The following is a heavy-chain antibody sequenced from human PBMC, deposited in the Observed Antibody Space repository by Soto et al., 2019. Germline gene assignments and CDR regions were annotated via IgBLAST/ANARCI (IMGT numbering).Heavy chain of an antibody. CDR1: GYSFTTYW. CDR3: VRQSGSHATPPFDY. CDR2: IYPGDSDT. V-gene: IGHV5-51*01. D-gene: IGHD1-26*01. Sequence: PGESLKISCKGSGYSFTTYWIAWVRQMPGKGLECMGIIYPGDSDTKYSPSFQGQVTISADKSISTAYLQWNSLKASDTAMYYCVRQSGSHATPPFDYWGQGTLVTVSS. J-gene: IGHJ4*02.